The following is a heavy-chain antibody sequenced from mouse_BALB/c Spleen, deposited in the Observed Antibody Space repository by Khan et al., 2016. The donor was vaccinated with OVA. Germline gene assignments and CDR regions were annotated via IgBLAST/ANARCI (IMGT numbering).Heavy chain of an antibody. CDR2: INPYTGEP. CDR3: ARGASYWYFDV. V-gene: IGHV9-1*02. J-gene: IGHJ1*01. CDR1: AYTFTNYG. Sequence: QIQLVQSGPELKKPGETVKISCKASAYTFTNYGMNWVKQAPGKGLKWMGWINPYTGEPTYTDDFKGRFAFPLATSASTSYLQINNLTNDDMATYCWARGASYWYFDVWGAGTTVTVSS.